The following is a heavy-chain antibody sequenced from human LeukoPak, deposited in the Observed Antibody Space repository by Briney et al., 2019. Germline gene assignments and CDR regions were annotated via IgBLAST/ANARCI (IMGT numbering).Heavy chain of an antibody. J-gene: IGHJ4*02. CDR1: GGSISNSNYY. V-gene: IGHV4-39*01. Sequence: PSETLSLTCTVSGGSISNSNYYWGWIRQPPGKGLEWIGSIHYGGSTYYNPSLKSRVTISVDTSKNQFSLKLSSVTAADTAVYYCARLAYGSGSPFDYWGQGTLVTVPS. CDR2: IHYGGST. CDR3: ARLAYGSGSPFDY. D-gene: IGHD3-10*01.